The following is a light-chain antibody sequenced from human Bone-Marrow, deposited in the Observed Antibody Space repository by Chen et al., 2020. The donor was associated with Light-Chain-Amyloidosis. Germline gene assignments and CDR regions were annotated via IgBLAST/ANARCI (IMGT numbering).Light chain of an antibody. CDR1: HSLLHSDGRTY. CDR2: EVS. Sequence: DILMTQTPLSLSVTPGQPASISCKSSHSLLHSDGRTYLFWFLQKPGQPPQLLMYEVSTRFSGVPDTFTGSGSGTHFTLNISRVEAEDVGIYYCMQSIQLPRTFGQGTKVEIK. J-gene: IGKJ1*01. CDR3: MQSIQLPRT. V-gene: IGKV2D-29*01.